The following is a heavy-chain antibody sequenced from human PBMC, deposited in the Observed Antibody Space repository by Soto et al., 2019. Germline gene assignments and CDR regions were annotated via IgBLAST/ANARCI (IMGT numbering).Heavy chain of an antibody. J-gene: IGHJ2*01. Sequence: QVQLVQSGAEVKKPGSSVKVSCKASGGTFSTYAISWVRQAPGQGLEWMGGIIPLFCTANYAQKFQGRVTITADESTSTAYMELSSLRSEDTAMYYCAQTLGSAVAGPGRFDLWGRGTLITVSS. CDR1: GGTFSTYA. CDR3: AQTLGSAVAGPGRFDL. V-gene: IGHV1-69*12. D-gene: IGHD6-19*01. CDR2: IIPLFCTA.